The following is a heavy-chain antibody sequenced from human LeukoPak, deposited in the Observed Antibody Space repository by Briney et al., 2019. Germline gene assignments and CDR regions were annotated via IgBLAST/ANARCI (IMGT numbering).Heavy chain of an antibody. V-gene: IGHV3-74*01. CDR1: GFTFSRYW. D-gene: IGHD6-19*01. CDR3: ATKQWLAPPPDS. J-gene: IGHJ4*02. Sequence: GGSLRLSCAASGFTFSRYWMLCVRQAPGKGLEGVSRINTDGTDTTYADSVEGLFTVSRENADNTMFLQMNSVRDEDTAVYYCATKQWLAPPPDSWGQGTPVTVSS. CDR2: INTDGTDT.